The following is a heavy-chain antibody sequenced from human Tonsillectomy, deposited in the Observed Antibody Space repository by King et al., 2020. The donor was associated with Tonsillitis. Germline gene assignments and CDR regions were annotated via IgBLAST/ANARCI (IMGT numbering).Heavy chain of an antibody. J-gene: IGHJ4*02. CDR2: ISGDGGST. CDR3: AKDKGRYFDWLLSFDY. Sequence: VQLVESGGGVVQPGGSLRLSCAASGFTFDDYAMHWVRQAPGKGLEWVSLISGDGGSTYYADSVKGRFTISRDNSKNSLYLQMNSLRTEDTALYYCAKDKGRYFDWLLSFDYWGQGTLVTVSS. CDR1: GFTFDDYA. D-gene: IGHD3-9*01. V-gene: IGHV3-43*02.